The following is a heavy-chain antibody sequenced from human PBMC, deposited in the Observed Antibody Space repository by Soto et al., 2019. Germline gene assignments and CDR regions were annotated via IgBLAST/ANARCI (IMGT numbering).Heavy chain of an antibody. CDR3: ARDEAYGDYGLDY. J-gene: IGHJ4*02. CDR2: INPSGGST. Sequence: QVQLVQSGAEVKKPGASVKVSCKASGYTFTNYYMHWVRQAPGQGLEWMGIINPSGGSTRYAQKCQGRVTMTRDTSTSTVYMELSSLRSEETAVYYCARDEAYGDYGLDYWGQGTVVTGSS. V-gene: IGHV1-46*01. D-gene: IGHD4-17*01. CDR1: GYTFTNYY.